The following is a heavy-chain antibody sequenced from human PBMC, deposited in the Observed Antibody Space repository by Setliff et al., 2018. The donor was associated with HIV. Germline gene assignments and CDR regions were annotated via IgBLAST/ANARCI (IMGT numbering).Heavy chain of an antibody. CDR2: ISAYNGNT. V-gene: IGHV1-18*01. CDR3: ARSRYDSGGYPDAFDI. Sequence: VASVKVSCKASGYTFTSYIMNWVRQAPGQGLEWMGWISAYNGNTKYAQKFQGRVTMTTDTSTSTAYMELRSLRSDDTAVYYCARSRYDSGGYPDAFDIWGQVTMVTVSS. D-gene: IGHD3-22*01. CDR1: GYTFTSYI. J-gene: IGHJ3*02.